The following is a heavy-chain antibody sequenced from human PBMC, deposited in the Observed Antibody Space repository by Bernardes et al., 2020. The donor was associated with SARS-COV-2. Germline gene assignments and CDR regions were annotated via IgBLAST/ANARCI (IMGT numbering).Heavy chain of an antibody. V-gene: IGHV3-21*01. D-gene: IGHD5-12*01. CDR2: ISSSSSYI. CDR3: ASDTVATIFGAYYYYGMDV. CDR1: GFTFSSYS. Sequence: SLRLSCAASGFTFSSYSMNWVRQAPGKGLEWVSSISSSSSYIYYADSVKGRFTISRDNAKNSLYLQMNSLRAEDTAVYYCASDTVATIFGAYYYYGMDVWGQGTTVTVSS. J-gene: IGHJ6*02.